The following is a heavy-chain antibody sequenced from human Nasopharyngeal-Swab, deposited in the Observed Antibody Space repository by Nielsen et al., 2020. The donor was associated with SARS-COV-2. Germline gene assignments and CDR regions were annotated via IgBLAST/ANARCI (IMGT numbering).Heavy chain of an antibody. V-gene: IGHV3-23*01. J-gene: IGHJ5*02. CDR3: AKVRFLEWLLRFDP. CDR2: ISGSGGST. Sequence: WIRQRPGKGLEWVSAISGSGGSTYCADSVKGRFTISRDNSKNTLYLQMNSLRAEDTAVYYCAKVRFLEWLLRFDPWGQGTLVTVSS. D-gene: IGHD3-3*01.